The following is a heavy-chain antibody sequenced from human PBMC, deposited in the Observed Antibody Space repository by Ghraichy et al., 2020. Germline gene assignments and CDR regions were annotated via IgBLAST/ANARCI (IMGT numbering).Heavy chain of an antibody. CDR1: GDSVSSNSAA. D-gene: IGHD6-13*01. CDR3: ARGPSSSWYVEHPDNWFDP. CDR2: TYYRSKWYN. J-gene: IGHJ5*02. V-gene: IGHV6-1*01. Sequence: SQTLSLTCDISGDSVSSNSAAWNWIRQSPSRGLEWLGRTYYRSKWYNHYAVSMKSRITINPDTSKNQVSLQLNSVTPEDTAVYYCARGPSSSWYVEHPDNWFDPWGQGTLVIVSS.